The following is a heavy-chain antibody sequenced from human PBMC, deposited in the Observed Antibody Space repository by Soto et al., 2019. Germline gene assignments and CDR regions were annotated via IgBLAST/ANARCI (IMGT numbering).Heavy chain of an antibody. V-gene: IGHV3-21*01. D-gene: IGHD3-10*01. J-gene: IGHJ4*02. CDR2: ISSSSSYI. CDR1: GFTFSSYS. CDR3: AREGHGSGSYLGY. Sequence: EVQLVESGGGLVKPGGSLILSCAASGFTFSSYSMNWVRQAPGKGLEWVSSISSSSSYIYYADSVKGRFTISRDNAKNSLYLQMNSLRAEDTAVYYCAREGHGSGSYLGYWGQGTLVTVSS.